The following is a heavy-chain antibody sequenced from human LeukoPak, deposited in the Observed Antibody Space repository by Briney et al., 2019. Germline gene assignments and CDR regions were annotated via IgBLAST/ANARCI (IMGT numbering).Heavy chain of an antibody. CDR3: ARDWDIAAEVDYFDH. Sequence: GASVKVSCKASGYTFTTFGISWVRQAPGQGLEWMGWISGNNDDTNYAQNLQGRVTMATDTSTGTAYMEVRSLGSDDTAVYYCARDWDIAAEVDYFDHWGQGTVVTVSS. CDR1: GYTFTTFG. CDR2: ISGNNDDT. D-gene: IGHD6-25*01. J-gene: IGHJ4*02. V-gene: IGHV1-18*01.